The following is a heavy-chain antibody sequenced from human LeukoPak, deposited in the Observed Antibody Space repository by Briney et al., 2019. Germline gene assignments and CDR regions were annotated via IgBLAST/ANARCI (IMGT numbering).Heavy chain of an antibody. D-gene: IGHD3-3*01. CDR3: AKDAPDYDFWSGFGKY. CDR2: ISGSGGST. J-gene: IGHJ4*02. Sequence: GSLRLSCAASGFTFSSYAMGWVRQAPGKGLEWVSAISGSGGSTYYADSVKGRFTISRDNSKNTLYLQMNSLRAEDTAVYYCAKDAPDYDFWSGFGKYWGQGTLVTVSS. CDR1: GFTFSSYA. V-gene: IGHV3-23*01.